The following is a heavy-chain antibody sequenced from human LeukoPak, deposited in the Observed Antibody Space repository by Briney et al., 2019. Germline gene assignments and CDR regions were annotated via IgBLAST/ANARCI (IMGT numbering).Heavy chain of an antibody. CDR2: IYYSGST. CDR1: GGSVSSGSYY. CDR3: AGSNDFWSGYQYGMDV. V-gene: IGHV4-61*01. J-gene: IGHJ6*02. Sequence: SETLSLTCTVSGGSVSSGSYYWSWIRQPPGKGLEWIGYIYYSGSTNYNPSLKSRVTISVDTSKNQFSLKLSSVTAADTAVYYCAGSNDFWSGYQYGMDVWGQGTTVTVSS. D-gene: IGHD3-3*01.